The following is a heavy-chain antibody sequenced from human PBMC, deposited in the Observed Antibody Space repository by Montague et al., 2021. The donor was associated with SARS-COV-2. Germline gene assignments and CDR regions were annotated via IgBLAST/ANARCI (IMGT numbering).Heavy chain of an antibody. Sequence: SETLSLTCSVSGVSIYRSGYYWGWIRQPPGKGLEWIGSINYSGATYYNPSLKSRVTISVDTSKNQISLKVNSVTAADTAVYYCARPSSTGNYYYWGQGTLVTVSS. CDR3: ARPSSTGNYYY. J-gene: IGHJ4*02. D-gene: IGHD1-26*01. CDR1: GVSIYRSGYY. CDR2: INYSGAT. V-gene: IGHV4-39*01.